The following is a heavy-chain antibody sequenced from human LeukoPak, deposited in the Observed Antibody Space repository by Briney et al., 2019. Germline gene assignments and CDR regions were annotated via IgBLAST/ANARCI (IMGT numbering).Heavy chain of an antibody. CDR1: GFTFSNYW. Sequence: GGSLRLSCAASGFTFSNYWMHWVRQAPGKGLEWVSAISGSGSNTYYADSVKGRFTISRDNSKNTLYLQMNSLRAEDTAVYYCAKVRTMVRGVIDPLRYWGQGTLVTVSS. CDR2: ISGSGSNT. D-gene: IGHD3-10*01. CDR3: AKVRTMVRGVIDPLRY. J-gene: IGHJ4*02. V-gene: IGHV3-23*01.